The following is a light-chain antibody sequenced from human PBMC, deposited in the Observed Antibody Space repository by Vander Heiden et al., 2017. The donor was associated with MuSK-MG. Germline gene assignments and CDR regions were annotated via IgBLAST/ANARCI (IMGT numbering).Light chain of an antibody. Sequence: DIQMTQSPSSVSASVGDRVTITCRASQGIGHWLAWYQQKPGKAPKLLIYAASSLQSGVQSRFSGSGSGTDFTLTISSLQAEDFATYYNQQDTGFTFGHGTKVDIK. CDR1: QGIGHW. CDR2: AAS. CDR3: QQDTGFT. V-gene: IGKV1-12*02. J-gene: IGKJ3*01.